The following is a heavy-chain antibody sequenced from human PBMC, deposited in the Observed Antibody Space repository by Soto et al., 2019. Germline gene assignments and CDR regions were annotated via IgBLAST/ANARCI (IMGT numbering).Heavy chain of an antibody. CDR2: INHSGST. Sequence: SETLSLTCAVYGGSFSGYYWSWIRQPPGKGLEWIGEINHSGSTNYNPSLKSRVTISVDTSKNQFSLKLSSVTAADTAVYYCARVPSWGSSTSCYDYWGQGTLVTVSS. J-gene: IGHJ4*02. CDR1: GGSFSGYY. D-gene: IGHD2-2*01. CDR3: ARVPSWGSSTSCYDY. V-gene: IGHV4-34*01.